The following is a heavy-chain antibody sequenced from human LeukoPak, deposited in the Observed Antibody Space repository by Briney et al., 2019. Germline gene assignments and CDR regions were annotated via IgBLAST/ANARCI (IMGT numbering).Heavy chain of an antibody. Sequence: SETLSLTCAVYGGSFSGYYWSWIRQPPGKGLEWIGEINHSGSTNYNPSLKSRVTISVDTSKNQLSLKLSSVTAADTAVYYCARGGGYCSSTSCSTSRFDYWGQGTLVTVSS. CDR1: GGSFSGYY. D-gene: IGHD2-2*02. CDR2: INHSGST. J-gene: IGHJ4*02. CDR3: ARGGGYCSSTSCSTSRFDY. V-gene: IGHV4-34*01.